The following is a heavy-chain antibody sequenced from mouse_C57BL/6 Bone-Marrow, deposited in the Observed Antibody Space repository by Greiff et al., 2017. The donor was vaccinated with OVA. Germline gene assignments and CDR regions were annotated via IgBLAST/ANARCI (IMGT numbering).Heavy chain of an antibody. V-gene: IGHV2-2*01. Sequence: VKLVESGPGLVQPSQSLSITCTVSGFSLTSYGVHWVRQSPGKGLEWLGVIWSGGSTDYNAAFISRLSISKDNSKSQVFFKMNSLQADDTAIYYCAISTMITTIYYYAMDYWGQGTSVTVSS. CDR2: IWSGGST. D-gene: IGHD2-4*01. J-gene: IGHJ4*01. CDR1: GFSLTSYG. CDR3: AISTMITTIYYYAMDY.